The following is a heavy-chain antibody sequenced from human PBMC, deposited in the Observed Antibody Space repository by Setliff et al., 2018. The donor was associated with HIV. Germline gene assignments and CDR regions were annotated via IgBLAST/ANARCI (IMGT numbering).Heavy chain of an antibody. V-gene: IGHV4-61*02. CDR1: GGSVSSVNYY. D-gene: IGHD2-15*01. CDR3: AREPRVRGTLDF. CDR2: IYTSGST. Sequence: PSETLSLTCSVSGGSVSSVNYYWSWIRQPAGKGLEWIGRIYTSGSTNYNPSLKSRVSISVDMSQNQFSLKVTSVTAADTAVYYCAREPRVRGTLDFWGQGTLVTV. J-gene: IGHJ4*02.